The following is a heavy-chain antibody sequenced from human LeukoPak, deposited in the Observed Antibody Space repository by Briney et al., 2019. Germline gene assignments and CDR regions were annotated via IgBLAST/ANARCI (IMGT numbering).Heavy chain of an antibody. CDR2: IRSKANSYAT. Sequence: GGSLRLSCAASGFTFSGSAMHWVRQASGKGLEWVGRIRSKANSYATAYAASVKGSFTISRDDSKNTAYLQMNSLKTEDTAVYYCTAPAGYSSGWGQGTLVSVSS. D-gene: IGHD6-19*01. V-gene: IGHV3-73*01. J-gene: IGHJ4*02. CDR3: TAPAGYSSG. CDR1: GFTFSGSA.